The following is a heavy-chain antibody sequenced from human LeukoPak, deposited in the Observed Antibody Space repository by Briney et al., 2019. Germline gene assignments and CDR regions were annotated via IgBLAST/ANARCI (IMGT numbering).Heavy chain of an antibody. V-gene: IGHV3-48*01. CDR2: ISSSSSTI. D-gene: IGHD1-26*01. CDR1: GFTFSSYS. CDR3: ARDGSIVGATPGGY. Sequence: GGSLRLSCAASGFTFSSYSMNWVRQAPGKGLEWVSYISSSSSTINYADSVKGRFTISRDNAKNSLYLQMNSLRAEDTAVYYCARDGSIVGATPGGYWGQGTLVTVSS. J-gene: IGHJ4*02.